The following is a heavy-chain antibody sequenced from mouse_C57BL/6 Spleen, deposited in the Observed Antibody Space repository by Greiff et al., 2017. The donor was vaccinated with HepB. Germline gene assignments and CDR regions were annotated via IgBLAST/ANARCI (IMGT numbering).Heavy chain of an antibody. CDR3: ARLWSFDY. D-gene: IGHD1-1*02. Sequence: VQLQQSGAELVKPGASVKLSCKASGYTFTSYWMQWVKQRPGQGLEWIGEIDPSDSYTNYNQKFKGKATLTVDTSSSTAYMQLSSLTSEDSAVYYCARLWSFDYWGQGTTLTVSS. V-gene: IGHV1-50*01. J-gene: IGHJ2*01. CDR1: GYTFTSYW. CDR2: IDPSDSYT.